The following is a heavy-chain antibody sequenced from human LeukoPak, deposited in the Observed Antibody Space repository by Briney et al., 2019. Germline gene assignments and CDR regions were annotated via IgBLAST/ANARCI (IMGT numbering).Heavy chain of an antibody. Sequence: SETLSLTCTVSGGSISSSSYYWGWIRQPPGKGLEWIGSIYYSGSTYYNPSLKSRVTISVDTSKNQFSLKLSSVTAADTAVYYCAREGGSGSYFTALRYFDYWGQGTLVTVSS. CDR3: AREGGSGSYFTALRYFDY. D-gene: IGHD3-10*01. V-gene: IGHV4-39*07. CDR2: IYYSGST. CDR1: GGSISSSSYY. J-gene: IGHJ4*02.